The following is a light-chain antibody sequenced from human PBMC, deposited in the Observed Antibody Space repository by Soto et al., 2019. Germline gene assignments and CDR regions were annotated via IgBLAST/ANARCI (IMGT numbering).Light chain of an antibody. CDR2: DAS. J-gene: IGKJ1*01. CDR1: QSISSW. CDR3: QQYNTYPWT. V-gene: IGKV1-5*01. Sequence: DIQVTQSPSTLSSSVGDRVTITCRASQSISSWLAWYQQKPGKAHKLLIYDASSLESGVPSRFSGRVSGTQFALTISSLQPDDFATYYCQQYNTYPWTCGQGTKVEIK.